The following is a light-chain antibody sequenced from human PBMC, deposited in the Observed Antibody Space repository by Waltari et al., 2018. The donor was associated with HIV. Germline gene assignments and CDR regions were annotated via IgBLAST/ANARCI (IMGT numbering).Light chain of an antibody. CDR1: QNINNN. Sequence: DIQMTQSPSSLSASVGDTVTITCRASQNINNNLNWYQQRPGKPPNLLIYGASSLQPGVPSRFSARTSGANFTLTITRLQTEDFASYYCQQSFSAAITLGQGTRL. CDR2: GAS. CDR3: QQSFSAAIT. J-gene: IGKJ5*01. V-gene: IGKV1-39*01.